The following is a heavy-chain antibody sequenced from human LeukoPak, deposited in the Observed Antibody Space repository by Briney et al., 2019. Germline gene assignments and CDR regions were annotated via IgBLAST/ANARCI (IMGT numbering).Heavy chain of an antibody. V-gene: IGHV1-18*01. CDR1: GYTFTSYG. J-gene: IGHJ4*02. CDR3: TRGRRVGYNFGFGKFDY. Sequence: ASVKVSCKASGYTFTSYGISWVRQAPGQGLEWMGWISAYNGNTNYAQKLQGRVTMTTDTSTSTAYMELRSLRSDDTAVYYCTRGRRVGYNFGFGKFDYWGQGTLVTVSS. D-gene: IGHD5-24*01. CDR2: ISAYNGNT.